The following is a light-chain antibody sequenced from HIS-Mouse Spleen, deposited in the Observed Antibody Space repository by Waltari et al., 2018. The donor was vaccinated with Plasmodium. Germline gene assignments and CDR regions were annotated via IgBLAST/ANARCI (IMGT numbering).Light chain of an antibody. CDR3: QQYNNWSFT. V-gene: IGKV3-15*01. CDR2: GAS. CDR1: QSVSSN. J-gene: IGKJ3*01. Sequence: EIVMTQSPATLSVSPGERATLSCRASQSVSSNLAWYQQKPGQAPRRLIYGASTRATGSPARFRGSGSGTDFTLTISSLQSEDFAVYYCQQYNNWSFTFGPGTKVDIK.